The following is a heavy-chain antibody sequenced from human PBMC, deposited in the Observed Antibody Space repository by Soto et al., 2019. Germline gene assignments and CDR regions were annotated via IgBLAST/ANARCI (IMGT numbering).Heavy chain of an antibody. D-gene: IGHD2-2*01. J-gene: IGHJ6*03. CDR1: GGSISSGDYY. CDR3: ARVSYPDIVVPYWYYYYMDV. CDR2: IYYSGST. Sequence: QVQLQESGPGLVKPSQTLSLTCTVSGGSISSGDYYWSWIRQHPGKGLEWIGYIYYSGSTYYNPSLKSRVTISVDTSKNQFSLKLSSVTAADTAVYYCARVSYPDIVVPYWYYYYMDVWGKGTTVTVSS. V-gene: IGHV4-31*03.